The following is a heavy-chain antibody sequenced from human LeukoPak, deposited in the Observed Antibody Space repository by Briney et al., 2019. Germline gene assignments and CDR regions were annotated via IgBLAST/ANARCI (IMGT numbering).Heavy chain of an antibody. CDR3: ARAGYYYVSSGYYFFDY. D-gene: IGHD3-22*01. V-gene: IGHV3-66*01. CDR2: IYSGGST. Sequence: GGSLRLSCAASGFTVSSNYMSWVRQAPGKGLEWVSVIYSGGSTYYADSVKGRFTISRDNSKNTLYLQMNSLRAEDTAVYYCARAGYYYVSSGYYFFDYWGQGTLVTVSS. CDR1: GFTVSSNY. J-gene: IGHJ4*02.